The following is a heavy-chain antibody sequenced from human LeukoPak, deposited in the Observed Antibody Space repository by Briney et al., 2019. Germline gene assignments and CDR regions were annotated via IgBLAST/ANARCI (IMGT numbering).Heavy chain of an antibody. CDR1: GYTLTELS. Sequence: SVKVSCKVSGYTLTELSMHWVRQAPGQGLEWMGGVIPIFGTANYAQKFQGRVTIVADESTSTAYMELSSLRSEDTAVYYCARSTRIVGATTSFDYWGQGTLVTVSS. V-gene: IGHV1-69*13. D-gene: IGHD1-26*01. CDR2: VIPIFGTA. J-gene: IGHJ4*02. CDR3: ARSTRIVGATTSFDY.